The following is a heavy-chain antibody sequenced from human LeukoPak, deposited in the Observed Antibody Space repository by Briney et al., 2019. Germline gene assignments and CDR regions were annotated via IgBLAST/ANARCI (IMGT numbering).Heavy chain of an antibody. J-gene: IGHJ4*02. CDR2: ISYDGSNK. V-gene: IGHV3-30*18. CDR1: GFTFSSYG. D-gene: IGHD1-14*01. CDR3: AKDRLGHHMDY. Sequence: GRSLRLSCAASGFTFSSYGMHWVRQAPGKGLEWVAVISYDGSNKYYADSVKGRFTVSRDNSKNTLYLQMNSLRAEDTAVYYCAKDRLGHHMDYWGQGTLVTVSS.